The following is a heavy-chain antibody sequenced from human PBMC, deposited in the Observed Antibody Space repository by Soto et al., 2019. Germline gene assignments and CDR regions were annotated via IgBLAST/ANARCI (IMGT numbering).Heavy chain of an antibody. CDR1: GGSISTGGYY. CDR3: ARGLSVTLLDN. V-gene: IGHV4-31*03. D-gene: IGHD4-17*01. J-gene: IGHJ4*02. CDR2: IYYSGST. Sequence: QVQLQESGPGLVKPSQTLSLTCTVSGGSISTGGYYGTWIRQHPGKGLEWIGYIYYSGSTYYNPSLKSRVTISVDTSKNQFSLKLSSETAADTAVYYCARGLSVTLLDNWGQGTLVTVSS.